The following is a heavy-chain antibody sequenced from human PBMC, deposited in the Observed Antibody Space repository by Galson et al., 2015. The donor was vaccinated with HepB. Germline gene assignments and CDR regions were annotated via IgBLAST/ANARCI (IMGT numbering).Heavy chain of an antibody. J-gene: IGHJ5*02. CDR3: AHRGGP. CDR1: GFSFSTPGWA. D-gene: IGHD3-16*01. V-gene: IGHV2-5*01. Sequence: PALVKPTQTLTLTCTFSGFSFSTPGWAWGWFRQPPGKALGWLALIYWSNDKRSSPSRKSRLTITKDTSKNQVILTMTNMDPVDTATYYCAHRGGPWGQGTLVTVSS. CDR2: IYWSNDK.